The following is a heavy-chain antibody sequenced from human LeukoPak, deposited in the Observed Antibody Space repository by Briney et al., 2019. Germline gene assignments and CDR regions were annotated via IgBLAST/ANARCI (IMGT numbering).Heavy chain of an antibody. V-gene: IGHV3-9*01. CDR2: ISWNSGSI. Sequence: GGSLRLSCAASGFTFDDYAMHWVRQAPGKGLEWVSGISWNSGSIGYADSVKGRFTISRDNAKNSLYLQMNSLRAEDTALYYCAKVYCSSTSCYKSPFDYWGQGTLVTVSP. CDR3: AKVYCSSTSCYKSPFDY. J-gene: IGHJ4*02. D-gene: IGHD2-2*02. CDR1: GFTFDDYA.